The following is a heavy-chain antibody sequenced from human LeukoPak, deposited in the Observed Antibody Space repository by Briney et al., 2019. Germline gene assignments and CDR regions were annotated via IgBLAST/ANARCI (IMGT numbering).Heavy chain of an antibody. D-gene: IGHD2-8*01. J-gene: IGHJ5*02. V-gene: IGHV1-2*02. CDR2: INPNSGGT. CDR1: GYTFTGYY. CDR3: AREDMNCTNGVCYFPWFDP. Sequence: RASVKLTCKVSGYTFTGYYMHWVRQPPGQGPEWMGWINPNSGGTNHAQKFQGTVTLTRDTSISTAYMELSRLRSDDTAVYYCAREDMNCTNGVCYFPWFDPWGQGTLVTVSS.